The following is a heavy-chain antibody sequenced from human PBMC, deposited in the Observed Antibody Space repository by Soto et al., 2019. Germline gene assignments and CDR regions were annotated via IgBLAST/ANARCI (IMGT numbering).Heavy chain of an antibody. CDR2: IYVAGRT. V-gene: IGHV4-59*11. D-gene: IGHD2-2*01. J-gene: IGHJ4*02. CDR3: ARYNCSSATCYYFDH. Sequence: SETLSLTCTVSGGFISGHYWSWIRQTPGKGLEWIGYIYVAGRTNYSPSLKSRLSFSVDTSKNQFSLKLNSVTAADTAVYYCARYNCSSATCYYFDHWGQGTLVTVSS. CDR1: GGFISGHY.